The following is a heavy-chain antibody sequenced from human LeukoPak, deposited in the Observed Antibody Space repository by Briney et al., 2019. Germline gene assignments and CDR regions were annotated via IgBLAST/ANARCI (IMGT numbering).Heavy chain of an antibody. CDR2: INHSGST. V-gene: IGHV4-34*01. D-gene: IGHD5-24*01. J-gene: IGHJ4*02. CDR3: ARMAGKY. Sequence: SETLSLTCAVYGGSFSGYYWSWIRQPPGKGLEWIGEINHSGSTNYNPSLKSRVTISVDTSKNQFSLKLSSVTAADTAVYCCARMAGKYWGQGTLVTVSS. CDR1: GGSFSGYY.